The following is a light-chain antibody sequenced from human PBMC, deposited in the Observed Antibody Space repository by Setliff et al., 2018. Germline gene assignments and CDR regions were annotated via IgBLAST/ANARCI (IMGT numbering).Light chain of an antibody. CDR3: NSYTTSGIIL. CDR1: IADVGYLNY. V-gene: IGLV2-14*01. J-gene: IGLJ2*01. CDR2: EVA. Sequence: QSVLAQPASVSGSPGQSITISCTGTIADVGYLNYVSWCQQHPGKAPKLIIYEVATRASGVSDRFSGSKSGSTASLTISGVQTEDEADYYCNSYTTSGIILFGGGTK.